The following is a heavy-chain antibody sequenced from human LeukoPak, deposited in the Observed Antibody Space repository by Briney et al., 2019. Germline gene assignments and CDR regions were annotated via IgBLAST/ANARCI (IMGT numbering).Heavy chain of an antibody. CDR2: MTGDGGGI. CDR1: GSTFSTDT. CDR3: ARRSGGFDS. V-gene: IGHV3-64D*09. Sequence: GGSLRLSCSASGSTFSTDTMYWVRQAPGKGLEYVSGMTGDGGGIEYADSVKGRFTISRENSKNTVYLQMSGLRTEDTAVYYCARRSGGFDSWGQGTLVTVSS. D-gene: IGHD1-26*01. J-gene: IGHJ5*01.